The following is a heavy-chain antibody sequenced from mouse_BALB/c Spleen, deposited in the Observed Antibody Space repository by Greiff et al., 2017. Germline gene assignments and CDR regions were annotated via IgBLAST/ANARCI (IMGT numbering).Heavy chain of an antibody. CDR1: GYTFTDYW. Sequence: QVQLKQPGAELVMPGASVKMSCKASGYTFTDYWMHWVKQRPGQGLEWIGAIDTSDSYTSYNQKFKGKATLTVDESSSTAYMQLSSLTSEDSAVYYGARAGDFAHYVYVWFAYWGQGTLVTVSA. CDR2: IDTSDSYT. V-gene: IGHV1-69*01. CDR3: ARAGDFAHYVYVWFAY. J-gene: IGHJ3*01. D-gene: IGHD1-2*01.